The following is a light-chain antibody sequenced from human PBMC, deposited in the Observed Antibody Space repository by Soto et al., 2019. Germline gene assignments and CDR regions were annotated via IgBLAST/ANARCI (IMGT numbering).Light chain of an antibody. V-gene: IGKV3-20*01. CDR2: GAS. CDR3: QQYGGSVPIT. Sequence: EIVLTQSPGTLSLSPGERATLSCRASQSVSSAYLAWYQQKPGQAPRLLISGASSRATGIPDRFSGSGSGTDFSLTISGLEPEAFAVYYCQQYGGSVPITFGQGTRLDIK. CDR1: QSVSSAY. J-gene: IGKJ5*01.